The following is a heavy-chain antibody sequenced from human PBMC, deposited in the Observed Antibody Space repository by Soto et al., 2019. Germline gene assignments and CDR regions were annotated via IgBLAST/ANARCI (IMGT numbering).Heavy chain of an antibody. CDR2: IYYSGST. CDR1: GGSISSSSYY. Sequence: SETLSLTCTVSGGSISSSSYYWGWIRQPPGKGLEWIGSIYYSGSTYYNPSLKSRVTISVDTSKNQFSLKLSSVTAADTAVYYCARQVYSSGWRCDYWGQGTLVTVSS. V-gene: IGHV4-39*01. J-gene: IGHJ4*02. D-gene: IGHD6-19*01. CDR3: ARQVYSSGWRCDY.